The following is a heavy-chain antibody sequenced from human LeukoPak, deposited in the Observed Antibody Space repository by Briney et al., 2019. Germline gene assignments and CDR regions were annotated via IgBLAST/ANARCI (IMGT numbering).Heavy chain of an antibody. J-gene: IGHJ4*02. CDR1: GFTFSSSA. CDR3: ARVSWGPDY. D-gene: IGHD6-13*01. CDR2: ITGSGRGDST. V-gene: IGHV3-23*01. Sequence: GGSLRLSCAASGFTFSSSAMSWVRQAPGKGLEWVSSITGSGRGDSTNYADSVKGRFTISRDNSKSTLYLQMNSLRAEDTAVYYCARVSWGPDYWGQGTLVTVSS.